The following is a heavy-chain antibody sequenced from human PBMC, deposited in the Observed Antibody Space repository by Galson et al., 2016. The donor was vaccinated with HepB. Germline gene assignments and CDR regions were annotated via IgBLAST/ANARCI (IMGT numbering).Heavy chain of an antibody. CDR1: GFTFSSYA. V-gene: IGHV3-23*01. CDR3: AKPRTHSLGLWLEDAFYI. J-gene: IGHJ3*02. Sequence: SLRLSCAASGFTFSSYAMSWVRQAPGKGLEWVSAISSSGGSTYYADSVKGRFTISRDNSKNTLYLQMNSLRAEDTAVYYCAKPRTHSLGLWLEDAFYIWGQGTMVTVSS. D-gene: IGHD5-18*01. CDR2: ISSSGGST.